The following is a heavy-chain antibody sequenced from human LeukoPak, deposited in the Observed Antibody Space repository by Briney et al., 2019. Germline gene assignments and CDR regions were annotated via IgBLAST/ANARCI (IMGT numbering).Heavy chain of an antibody. V-gene: IGHV3-48*01. CDR2: ISSSSSTI. Sequence: GGSLRLSCAASGFTFSSYSMNWVRQAPGKGLEWVSYISSSSSTIYYADSVKGRFTISRDNAKNSLYLQMNSLRAEDTAVYYCARVLAPVGCSGGSCYSWTYYYYMDVWGKGTTVTVSS. CDR3: ARVLAPVGCSGGSCYSWTYYYYMDV. J-gene: IGHJ6*03. D-gene: IGHD2-15*01. CDR1: GFTFSSYS.